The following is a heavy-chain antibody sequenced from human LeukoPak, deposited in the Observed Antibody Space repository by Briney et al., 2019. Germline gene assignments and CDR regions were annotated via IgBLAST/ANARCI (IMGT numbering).Heavy chain of an antibody. CDR2: IYHSGST. CDR3: ARAGYGDSDFDY. Sequence: PSETLSLTCSVSGYSISSGNYWGLIRQPPGKGLEWIGSIYHSGSTYYNPSLKSRVTISVDTSKNQFSLKLNSVTAADTAVYYCARAGYGDSDFDYWGQGTLVTVSS. V-gene: IGHV4-38-2*02. D-gene: IGHD4-17*01. CDR1: GYSISSGNY. J-gene: IGHJ4*02.